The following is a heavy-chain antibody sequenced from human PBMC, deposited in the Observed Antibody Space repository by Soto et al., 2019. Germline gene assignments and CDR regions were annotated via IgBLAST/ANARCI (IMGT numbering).Heavy chain of an antibody. CDR3: ARALLNYYDSSGYYLDAFDI. CDR2: IIPIFGTA. V-gene: IGHV1-69*06. CDR1: GGTFSSYA. J-gene: IGHJ3*02. D-gene: IGHD3-22*01. Sequence: QVQLVQSGAEVKKPGSSVKVSCKASGGTFSSYAISWVRQAPGQGLEWMGGIIPIFGTANYAQKFQGRVTSTADKSTSTAYMELSSLRSEDTAVYYCARALLNYYDSSGYYLDAFDIWGQGTMVTVSS.